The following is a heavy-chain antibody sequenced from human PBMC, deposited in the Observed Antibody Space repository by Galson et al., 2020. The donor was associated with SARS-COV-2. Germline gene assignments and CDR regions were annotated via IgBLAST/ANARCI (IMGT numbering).Heavy chain of an antibody. D-gene: IGHD6-13*01. CDR2: ISGSGGST. J-gene: IGHJ2*01. CDR1: GFTFSSYA. V-gene: IGHV3-23*01. CDR3: AQQGQQLVISWYFDL. Sequence: GESLKISCAASGFTFSSYAMSWVRQAPGKGLEWVSAISGSGGSTYYADSVKGRFTISRDNSKNTLYLQMNSLRAEDTAVYYCAQQGQQLVISWYFDLWGRGTLVTVSS.